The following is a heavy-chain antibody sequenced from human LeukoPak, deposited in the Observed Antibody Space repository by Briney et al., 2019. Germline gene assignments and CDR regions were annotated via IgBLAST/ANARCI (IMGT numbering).Heavy chain of an antibody. D-gene: IGHD3/OR15-3a*01. Sequence: ASVKVSCKASGYTFTSNGISWVRQAPGQGLEWMGWISGYNGNTNYAQKLQGRVTMTTDTSTSTDYMEMRSLKSDDTAVYYCARGPGLGYYYYYMDVWGKGTTVTVSS. CDR2: ISGYNGNT. CDR1: GYTFTSNG. CDR3: ARGPGLGYYYYYMDV. V-gene: IGHV1-18*01. J-gene: IGHJ6*03.